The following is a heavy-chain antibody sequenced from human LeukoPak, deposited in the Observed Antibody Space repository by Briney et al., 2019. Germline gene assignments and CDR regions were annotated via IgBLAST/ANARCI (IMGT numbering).Heavy chain of an antibody. CDR1: GFTFSSYA. V-gene: IGHV3-23*01. Sequence: PGGSLRLSCAASGFTFSSYAMSWVRQAPGKGLEWVSAISGSGGSTYYADSVKGRFTISRDNSKNTLYLQMNSLRAEDTAVYYCAKDKGYCSGGSCYGAYYFDYWGQGTLVTVSS. CDR3: AKDKGYCSGGSCYGAYYFDY. CDR2: ISGSGGST. J-gene: IGHJ4*02. D-gene: IGHD2-15*01.